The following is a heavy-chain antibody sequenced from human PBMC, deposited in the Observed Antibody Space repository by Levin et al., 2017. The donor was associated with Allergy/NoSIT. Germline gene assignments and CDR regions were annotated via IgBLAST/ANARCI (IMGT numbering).Heavy chain of an antibody. J-gene: IGHJ6*02. CDR1: DSSISSGYY. CDR2: MYNSGST. CDR3: ARGLILYGMDV. D-gene: IGHD2-8*01. Sequence: PSETLSLTCTVSDSSISSGYYWGWIRQPSGKGLEWIGSMYNSGSTYYNPSLKSRVPISVDTSENQFSLKLSSVTVADTAKYYCARGLILYGMDVWGQGTTVTVSS. V-gene: IGHV4-38-2*02.